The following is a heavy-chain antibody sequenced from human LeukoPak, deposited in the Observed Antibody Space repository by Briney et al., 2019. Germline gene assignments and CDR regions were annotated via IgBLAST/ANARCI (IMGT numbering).Heavy chain of an antibody. J-gene: IGHJ4*02. CDR3: ASDLNGAGG. CDR2: IKPDGSQK. D-gene: IGHD4/OR15-4a*01. Sequence: GGSLRLSCATSGLSFSGTWMTWVRQAPGKGLECVANIKPDGSQKYYLDSVKGRFAVSRDNAKNSLYLQMNSLRVEDTAIYFCASDLNGAGGWGQGTLVTVSS. CDR1: GLSFSGTW. V-gene: IGHV3-7*01.